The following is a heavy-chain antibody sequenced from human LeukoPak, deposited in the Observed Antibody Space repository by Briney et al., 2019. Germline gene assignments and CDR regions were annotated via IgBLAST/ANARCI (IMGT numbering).Heavy chain of an antibody. CDR3: ARWFGGGYDWYFGY. CDR2: IYYSGST. V-gene: IGHV4-59*01. Sequence: SETLSLTCTVSGGSISSYYWSWIRQPPGKGLEWIGYIYYSGSTNYNPSLKSRVTISVDTSKNQFSLKLSSVTAADTAVYYCARWFGGGYDWYFGYWGQGTLVTVSS. J-gene: IGHJ4*02. D-gene: IGHD5-12*01. CDR1: GGSISSYY.